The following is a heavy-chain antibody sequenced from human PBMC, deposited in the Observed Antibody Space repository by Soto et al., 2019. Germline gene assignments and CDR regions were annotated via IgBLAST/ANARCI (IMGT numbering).Heavy chain of an antibody. CDR3: ARGYGDYGAFDI. CDR1: GFTFSSYS. Sequence: EVQLVESGGGLVKPGGSLRLSCAASGFTFSSYSMNWVRQAPGKGLEWVSSISSSSSYIYYADSVKGRFTISRDNAKNSLYLQMNSLRAEDTAVYYCARGYGDYGAFDIWGQGTMVTVSS. D-gene: IGHD4-17*01. CDR2: ISSSSSYI. J-gene: IGHJ3*02. V-gene: IGHV3-21*01.